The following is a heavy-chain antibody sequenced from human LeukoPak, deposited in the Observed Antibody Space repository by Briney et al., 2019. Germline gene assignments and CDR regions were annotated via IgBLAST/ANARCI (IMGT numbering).Heavy chain of an antibody. D-gene: IGHD3-16*01. Sequence: GGSLRLSCAASGFTVSSNYMSWVRQAPGKGLEWVSLIYSGGTTYYADSVKGRFTISRDNSRNTLYLQMESLRVEDTAVYYCSRLGDVWGQGTLVTVSS. CDR1: GFTVSSNY. J-gene: IGHJ4*02. V-gene: IGHV3-53*01. CDR2: IYSGGTT. CDR3: SRLGDV.